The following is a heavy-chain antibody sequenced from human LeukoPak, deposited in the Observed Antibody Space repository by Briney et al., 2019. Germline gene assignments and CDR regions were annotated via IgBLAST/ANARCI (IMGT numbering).Heavy chain of an antibody. D-gene: IGHD5-18*01. CDR2: IDYSGNT. CDR3: VRRVNTYGGWFDR. Sequence: SETLSLTCAVYGGSFSGYYWSWIRPSPGKGLEWIGTIDYSGNTYYNPSLNSRVTISADTSRNQFSLKLSSVTAADTAIYYCVRRVNTYGGWFDRWGQGALVTVSS. V-gene: IGHV4-34*01. CDR1: GGSFSGYY. J-gene: IGHJ5*02.